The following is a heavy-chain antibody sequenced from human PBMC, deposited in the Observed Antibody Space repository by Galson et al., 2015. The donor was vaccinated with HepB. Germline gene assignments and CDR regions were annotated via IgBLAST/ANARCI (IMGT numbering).Heavy chain of an antibody. CDR2: ISSSSSTI. D-gene: IGHD6-13*01. CDR3: ARPAGMYSSSWPFDY. Sequence: SLRLSCAASGFTFSSFSMNWVRQAPGKGLEWVSYISSSSSTIYYADSVKGRFTITRDNAKNSLYLQMNSLRAEDTAVYYCARPAGMYSSSWPFDYWGQGTLVTVSS. V-gene: IGHV3-48*01. CDR1: GFTFSSFS. J-gene: IGHJ4*02.